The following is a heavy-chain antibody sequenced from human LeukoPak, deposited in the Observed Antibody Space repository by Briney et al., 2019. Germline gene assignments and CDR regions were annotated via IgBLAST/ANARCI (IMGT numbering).Heavy chain of an antibody. V-gene: IGHV3-21*01. J-gene: IGHJ3*02. D-gene: IGHD3-9*01. CDR1: GFTFSSYS. CDR2: ISSSSSYI. CDR3: ARDRKYYDILTGTTGGAFDI. Sequence: GGSLRLSCAASGFTFSSYSMNWVRQAPGKGLEWVSSISSSSSYIYYADSVKGRFTISRDNAKNSLYLQMNSLRAEDTAVYYCARDRKYYDILTGTTGGAFDIWGQGTMVTVSS.